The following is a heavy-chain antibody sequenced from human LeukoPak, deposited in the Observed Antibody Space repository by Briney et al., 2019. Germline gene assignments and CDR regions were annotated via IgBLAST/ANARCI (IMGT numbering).Heavy chain of an antibody. CDR1: GFTVSDNC. D-gene: IGHD3-22*01. V-gene: IGHV3-53*01. J-gene: IGHJ5*02. CDR3: ARHDSWAGWFDP. CDR2: IYSGGTT. Sequence: GGSLRLSCAASGFTVSDNCMSWVRQAPGKGLEWVSVIYSGGTTYSADSVKGRFTISRDNSKNTLYLQMNSLRAEDTAVYYCARHDSWAGWFDPWGQGTLVTVSS.